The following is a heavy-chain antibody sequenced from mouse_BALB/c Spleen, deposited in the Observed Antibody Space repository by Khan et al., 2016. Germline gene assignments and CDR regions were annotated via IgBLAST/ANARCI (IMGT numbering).Heavy chain of an antibody. J-gene: IGHJ2*01. Sequence: EVQLQESGPGLVKPSQSLSLTCTVTGYSITSDYAWNWIRQFPGNKLEWMGYISYSGSTSYNPSLKSRISITRDTSKNQFFLQLNSVTTEDTATYYCARFYCGSSDVDSWGQGTTLTVSS. D-gene: IGHD1-1*01. CDR1: GYSITSDYA. CDR2: ISYSGST. CDR3: ARFYCGSSDVDS. V-gene: IGHV3-2*02.